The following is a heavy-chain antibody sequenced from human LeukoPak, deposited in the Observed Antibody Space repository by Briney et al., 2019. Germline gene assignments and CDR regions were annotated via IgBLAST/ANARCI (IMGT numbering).Heavy chain of an antibody. V-gene: IGHV3-66*01. CDR2: IYSGGST. Sequence: PGGSLRLSCAASGFTVSSNYMSWVRQAPGKGLEWVSVIYSGGSTYYADSVKGRFTISRDNSKNTLYLQMNSLRAEDTAVYYCAAHYYDSSGYLTSDYWGQGTLVTVSS. CDR1: GFTVSSNY. J-gene: IGHJ4*02. D-gene: IGHD3-22*01. CDR3: AAHYYDSSGYLTSDY.